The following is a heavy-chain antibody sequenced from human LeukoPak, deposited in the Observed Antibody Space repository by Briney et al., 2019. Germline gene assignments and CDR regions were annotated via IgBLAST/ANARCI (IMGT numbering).Heavy chain of an antibody. CDR3: ARDSSTWWFDY. Sequence: SQTLSLTCTVSGGSITSGDYYWSWIRQHPGKGLECIGYIYYSGSTYYNPSLKSRVTISVDTSKNQFSLNLRSVTAADTAVYYCARDSSTWWFDYWGQGTLVTVSS. CDR2: IYYSGST. D-gene: IGHD6-13*01. CDR1: GGSITSGDYY. J-gene: IGHJ4*02. V-gene: IGHV4-31*03.